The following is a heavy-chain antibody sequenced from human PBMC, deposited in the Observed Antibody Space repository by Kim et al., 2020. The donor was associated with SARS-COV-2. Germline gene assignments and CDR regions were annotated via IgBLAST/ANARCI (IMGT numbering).Heavy chain of an antibody. V-gene: IGHV4-39*01. J-gene: IGHJ4*02. CDR3: ARQTGYSGGFLHY. Sequence: SETLSLTCSVSGGSISSGTYYWGWIRQPPGKGLEWIGNIYSGWSTYYNPSLENRGTISVDTSQNQFSLKLSSVTAADTAVYYCARQTGYSGGFLHYWGQGTLVTVSS. CDR1: GGSISSGTYY. CDR2: IYSGWST. D-gene: IGHD1-26*01.